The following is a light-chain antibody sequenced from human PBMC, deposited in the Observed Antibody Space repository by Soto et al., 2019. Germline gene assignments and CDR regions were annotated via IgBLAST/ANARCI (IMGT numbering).Light chain of an antibody. V-gene: IGLV1-40*01. Sequence: QSVLTQPPSVSGASGQRVTISCTGSSSNIGAGYDVHWYQQLPGTAPKLLIYGNSNRPSGVPDRFSGSKSGTSASLAITGLQAEDEADYYCQSYDSSLVGVFGGGTKLTVL. CDR3: QSYDSSLVGV. J-gene: IGLJ2*01. CDR1: SSNIGAGYD. CDR2: GNS.